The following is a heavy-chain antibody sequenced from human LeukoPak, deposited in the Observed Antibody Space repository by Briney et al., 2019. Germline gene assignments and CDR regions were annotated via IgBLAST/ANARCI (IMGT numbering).Heavy chain of an antibody. Sequence: HGASVKVSCKASGGTFSSYAISWVRQAPGQGLEWMGGIIPIFGTANYAQKFQGRVTITADESTSTAYMELSSLRSEDTAVYYCARVLPPGFWSGYSNWFDPWAREPWSPSPQ. CDR2: IIPIFGTA. J-gene: IGHJ5*02. CDR3: ARVLPPGFWSGYSNWFDP. V-gene: IGHV1-69*13. CDR1: GGTFSSYA. D-gene: IGHD3-3*01.